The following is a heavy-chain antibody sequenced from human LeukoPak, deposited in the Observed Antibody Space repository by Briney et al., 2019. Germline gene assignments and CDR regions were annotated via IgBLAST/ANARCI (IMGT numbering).Heavy chain of an antibody. CDR1: GFTFSDSA. J-gene: IGHJ4*02. CDR3: ARPRSGWDLYSFDY. D-gene: IGHD6-19*01. Sequence: GGSLKLSCAASGFTFSDSALHWVRQASGKGLEWVGYIRRKDYNYATAYVASVKGRFTISRDDSKNTAYLQMNSLKTEDTAVYFCARPRSGWDLYSFDYWGQGVLVTVSS. CDR2: IRRKDYNYAT. V-gene: IGHV3-73*01.